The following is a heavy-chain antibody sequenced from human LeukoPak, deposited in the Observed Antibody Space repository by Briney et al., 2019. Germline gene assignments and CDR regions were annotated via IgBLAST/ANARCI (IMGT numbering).Heavy chain of an antibody. D-gene: IGHD6-19*01. V-gene: IGHV5-51*01. Sequence: GESLKISCKGSGYSFTTYWIGWVRQMPGKGLEWMGIIYPDDSDTRYSPSFQGQVTITADKSISTAYLQWSSLKASDNAMYYCARQRRSSGWPNDYWGQGTLVTVSS. CDR2: IYPDDSDT. CDR3: ARQRRSSGWPNDY. J-gene: IGHJ4*02. CDR1: GYSFTTYW.